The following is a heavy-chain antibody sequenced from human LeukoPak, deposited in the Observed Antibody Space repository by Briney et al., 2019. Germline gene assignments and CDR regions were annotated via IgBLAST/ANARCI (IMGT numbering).Heavy chain of an antibody. CDR2: VHSGGRT. D-gene: IGHD6-19*01. CDR3: AREAVAVAGHFDY. J-gene: IGHJ4*02. CDR1: GFTVSSNY. Sequence: GGSLRLSCAASGFTVSSNYMSWVRQAPGKGLEWVSVVHSGGRTYYADSVKDRFTISKDNSKNTLYLQVNSLRAEDTAMYYCAREAVAVAGHFDYWGQGTLVTVSS. V-gene: IGHV3-53*01.